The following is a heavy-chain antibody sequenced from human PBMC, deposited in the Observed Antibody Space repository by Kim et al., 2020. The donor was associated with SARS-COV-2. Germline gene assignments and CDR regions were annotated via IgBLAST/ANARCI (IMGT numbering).Heavy chain of an antibody. Sequence: GGSLRLSCAVSGFTFSGYAMNWVRQAPGKGLEWVSGISDSGVSTLYADSVKGRFTISRDNSKNTLYLQMNSLRVEDSAIYYCVRWIYQFDYWGQGTLVTVSS. CDR1: GFTFSGYA. V-gene: IGHV3-23*01. CDR3: VRWIYQFDY. D-gene: IGHD2-2*01. CDR2: ISDSGVST. J-gene: IGHJ4*02.